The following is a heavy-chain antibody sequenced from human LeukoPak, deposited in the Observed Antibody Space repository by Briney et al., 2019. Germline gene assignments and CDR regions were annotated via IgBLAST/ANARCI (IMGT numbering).Heavy chain of an antibody. D-gene: IGHD3-16*02. CDR2: IYTSGST. J-gene: IGHJ6*03. V-gene: IGHV4-4*07. CDR1: GGSISSYY. CDR3: ARDSPYDYIWGSYRYPYYYYYMDV. Sequence: SETLSLTCTVSGGSISSYYWSWIRQPAGKGLEWNGRIYTSGSTNYNPSLKSRVTMSVDTSKNQFSLKLSSVTAADTAVYYCARDSPYDYIWGSYRYPYYYYYMDVWGKGTTVTVSS.